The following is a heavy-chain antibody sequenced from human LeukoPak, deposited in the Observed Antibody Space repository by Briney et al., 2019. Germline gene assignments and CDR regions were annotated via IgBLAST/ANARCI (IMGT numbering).Heavy chain of an antibody. CDR2: IYYSGST. Sequence: SETLSLTCTVSGGSISGSSYYWGWIRQPPGKGLEWIGSIYYSGSTYYNPSLKSRVTISVDTSKNQFSLKLSSVTAADTAVYTCTLGDYWGQGTLVTVSS. J-gene: IGHJ4*02. V-gene: IGHV4-39*01. CDR3: TLGDY. D-gene: IGHD6-6*01. CDR1: GGSISGSSYY.